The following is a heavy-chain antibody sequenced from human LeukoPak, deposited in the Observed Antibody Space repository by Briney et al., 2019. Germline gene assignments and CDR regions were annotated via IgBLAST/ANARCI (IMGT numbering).Heavy chain of an antibody. Sequence: GGSLRLSCVGSGFSYRSHCVNWVRQSPGKGLEWVANIKPDGSDKYYVDSARGRFTVSRDNAKNSAFLQMNSLRAEDTAIYYCATISAQTFDIWGQGTLVSVSS. V-gene: IGHV3-7*01. J-gene: IGHJ3*02. CDR1: GFSYRSHC. D-gene: IGHD5-24*01. CDR2: IKPDGSDK. CDR3: ATISAQTFDI.